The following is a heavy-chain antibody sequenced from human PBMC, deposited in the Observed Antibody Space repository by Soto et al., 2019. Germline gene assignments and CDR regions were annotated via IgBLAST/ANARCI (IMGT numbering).Heavy chain of an antibody. CDR2: ISRSGSFI. J-gene: IGHJ4*02. Sequence: EVQLVESGGGLVKPGGSLRLSCAASGFTFRTYGMNWVRRAPGGGLEWVASISRSGSFIYYADSVKGRFTISRDDAEKSLYLQMNSLRAEDTALYYCAREPEGIAAALDYWGRGTLVTVSS. D-gene: IGHD6-13*01. CDR1: GFTFRTYG. V-gene: IGHV3-21*01. CDR3: AREPEGIAAALDY.